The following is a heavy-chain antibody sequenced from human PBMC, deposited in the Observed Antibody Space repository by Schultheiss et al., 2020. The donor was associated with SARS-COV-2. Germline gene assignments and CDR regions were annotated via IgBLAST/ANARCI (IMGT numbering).Heavy chain of an antibody. CDR1: GGSISSSSYY. D-gene: IGHD2-2*01. CDR3: ARGREYQLLWWAFDI. V-gene: IGHV4-61*05. Sequence: SETLSLTCTVSGGSISSSSYYWSWIRQPPGKGLEWIGYIYYSGSTNYNPSLKSRVTISVDTSKNQFSLKLSSVTAADTAVYYCARGREYQLLWWAFDIWGQGTMVTVSS. J-gene: IGHJ3*02. CDR2: IYYSGST.